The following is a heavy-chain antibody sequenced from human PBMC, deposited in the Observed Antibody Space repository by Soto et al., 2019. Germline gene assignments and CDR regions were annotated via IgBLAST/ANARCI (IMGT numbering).Heavy chain of an antibody. V-gene: IGHV3-72*01. D-gene: IGHD3-22*01. Sequence: GGSLRLSCAASGFTLSEHFMGWVRQSPGKGLEWLGHSRNRANGFTTEYAASVKGRFTMSRDDSRNLFFLQMNSLQTDDTAVYYCVRIIDRGYSEYWGQGNLVTVSS. CDR3: VRIIDRGYSEY. J-gene: IGHJ4*02. CDR1: GFTLSEHF. CDR2: SRNRANGFTT.